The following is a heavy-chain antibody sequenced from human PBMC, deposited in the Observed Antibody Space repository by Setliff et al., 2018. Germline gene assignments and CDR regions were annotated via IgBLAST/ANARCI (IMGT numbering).Heavy chain of an antibody. CDR1: GFTFNNYN. J-gene: IGHJ6*02. CDR3: AKDIGSSWYFGYYGMDV. Sequence: GGSLRLSCAASGFTFNNYNMHWVRQAPGKGLEWVSIIAYDGGSTSYADSVKGRFTISRYNSKNSLYLQMNSLRTEDTALYYCAKDIGSSWYFGYYGMDVWGQGTTVTV. V-gene: IGHV3-43*01. CDR2: IAYDGGST. D-gene: IGHD6-13*01.